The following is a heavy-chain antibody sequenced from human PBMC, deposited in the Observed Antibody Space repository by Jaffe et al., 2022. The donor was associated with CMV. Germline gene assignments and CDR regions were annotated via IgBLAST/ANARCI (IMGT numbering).Heavy chain of an antibody. V-gene: IGHV4-59*01. J-gene: IGHJ4*02. CDR3: ARGGSGSYDTFEY. CDR1: GDSMNTYN. D-gene: IGHD1-26*01. Sequence: QVQLQESGPGLVKPSETLSLTCSVSGDSMNTYNWAWIRQPPGKGLEWIGYVYYTGDTSYSPSLKSRVSMSVDTSENEFSLKLNSVTAADTAVYFCARGGSGSYDTFEYWGQGALVTVSS. CDR2: VYYTGDT.